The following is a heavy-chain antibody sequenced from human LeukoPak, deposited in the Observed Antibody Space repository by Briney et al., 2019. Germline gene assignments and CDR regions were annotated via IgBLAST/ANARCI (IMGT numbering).Heavy chain of an antibody. CDR1: GFTVSSNY. Sequence: GGSLRLSCAASGFTVSSNYMSWVRQAPGKGLEWVSVIYSGGSTYYADSVKGRFTISRDNSKNTLYLQMNSLRAEDTAVYYCARVWFGGKSGYFDYWGQGTLVTVSS. V-gene: IGHV3-53*01. J-gene: IGHJ4*02. CDR2: IYSGGST. CDR3: ARVWFGGKSGYFDY. D-gene: IGHD3-10*01.